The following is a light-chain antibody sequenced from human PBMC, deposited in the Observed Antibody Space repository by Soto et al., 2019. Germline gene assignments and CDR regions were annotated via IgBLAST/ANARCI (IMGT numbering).Light chain of an antibody. CDR2: EVS. CDR1: RSDVGGYNF. V-gene: IGLV2-14*03. CDR3: SSYTSSNTHV. J-gene: IGLJ1*01. Sequence: QSVLTQPGSVSGSPGQSITISCTGTRSDVGGYNFVSWFQQQAGRAPKLMIYEVSERPSGVSNRFSGSKSGNTASLTISGLQAEDEADYYCSSYTSSNTHVFGTGTKVTVL.